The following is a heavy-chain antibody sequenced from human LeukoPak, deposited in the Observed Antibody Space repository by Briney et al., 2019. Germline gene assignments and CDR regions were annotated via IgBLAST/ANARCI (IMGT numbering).Heavy chain of an antibody. CDR2: INPSGGST. J-gene: IGHJ3*02. CDR1: GYTFTSYY. D-gene: IGHD2-15*01. CDR3: ARVYCSGGSCYSNAFDI. Sequence: ASVKVSCKASGYTFTSYYMHWVRQAPGQGREWMGIINPSGGSTSYAQKFQGRVTMTRDTSTSTVYMELSSLRSEDTAVYYCARVYCSGGSCYSNAFDIWGQGTMVTVSS. V-gene: IGHV1-46*01.